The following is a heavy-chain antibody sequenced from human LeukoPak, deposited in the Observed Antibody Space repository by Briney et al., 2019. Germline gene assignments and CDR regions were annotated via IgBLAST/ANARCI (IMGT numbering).Heavy chain of an antibody. V-gene: IGHV4-59*08. D-gene: IGHD3-3*01. J-gene: IGHJ5*02. CDR1: GGSISSYY. Sequence: SETLSLTCTVSGGSISSYYWSWIRQPPGKGLEWIGYIYYSGSTTYNPSLKSRVTISVDTSKNQFSLKLSSVTAADTAVYYCARHTHDLTVLESVHWFDPWGQGTLVTVSS. CDR2: IYYSGST. CDR3: ARHTHDLTVLESVHWFDP.